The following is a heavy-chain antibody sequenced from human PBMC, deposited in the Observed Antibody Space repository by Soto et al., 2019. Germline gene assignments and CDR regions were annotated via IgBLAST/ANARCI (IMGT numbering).Heavy chain of an antibody. D-gene: IGHD5-18*01. CDR1: GYTFTSYG. CDR3: ARTVLGYSYGYGHCDY. CDR2: ISAYNGNT. Sequence: QVQLVQSGAEVKKPGASVKVSCKASGYTFTSYGISWVRQAPGQGLEWMGWISAYNGNTNYAQKLQGRVTMTTDTSTRTAYMELRSMISDDTAVYYCARTVLGYSYGYGHCDYWGQGTLVTVSS. J-gene: IGHJ4*02. V-gene: IGHV1-18*01.